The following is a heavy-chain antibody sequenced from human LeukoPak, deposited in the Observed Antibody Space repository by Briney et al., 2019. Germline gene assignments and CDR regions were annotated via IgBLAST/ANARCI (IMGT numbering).Heavy chain of an antibody. CDR3: ARAGIMSGYSLYYYYYMDV. D-gene: IGHD3-3*01. V-gene: IGHV1-69*05. CDR1: GGTFSSYA. J-gene: IGHJ6*03. Sequence: PGSSVKVSCKASGGTFSSYAISWVRQAPGQGLEWMGGIIPIFGTANYAQKFQGRVTITTDESTSTAYMELSSLRSEDTAVYYCARAGIMSGYSLYYYYYMDVWGKGTTVTVSS. CDR2: IIPIFGTA.